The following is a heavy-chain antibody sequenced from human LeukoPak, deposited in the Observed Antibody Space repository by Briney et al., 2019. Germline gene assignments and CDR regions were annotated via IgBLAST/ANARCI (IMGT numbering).Heavy chain of an antibody. CDR3: ARTTEGGYTYNYFYYYYMDV. D-gene: IGHD5-18*01. V-gene: IGHV4-34*01. J-gene: IGHJ6*03. CDR1: GGSFSGYY. Sequence: PSETLSLTCAVYGGSFSGYYWSWIRQPPGKGLEWIREINHSGSTNYNPSLKSRISISVDTSKNQFSLKLSSVTAADTAVYYCARTTEGGYTYNYFYYYYMDVWGKGTTVTISS. CDR2: INHSGST.